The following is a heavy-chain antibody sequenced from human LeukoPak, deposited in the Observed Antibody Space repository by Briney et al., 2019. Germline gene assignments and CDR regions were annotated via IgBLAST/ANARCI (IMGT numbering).Heavy chain of an antibody. J-gene: IGHJ3*02. CDR2: INPNSGGT. CDR1: GYTFTGYY. Sequence: GSLKVSCKASGYTFTGYYMHWVRQTPGQGLEWMGWINPNSGGTNYAQKIQGRVTMTRDTSISTAYMELSRLGSDDTAVYYCARDLAEYCSSTSCYLSAFDIWGQGTMVTVSS. CDR3: ARDLAEYCSSTSCYLSAFDI. V-gene: IGHV1-2*02. D-gene: IGHD2-2*01.